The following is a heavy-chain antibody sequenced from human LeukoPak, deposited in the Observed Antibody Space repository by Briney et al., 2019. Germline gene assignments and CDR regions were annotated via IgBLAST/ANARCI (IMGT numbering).Heavy chain of an antibody. CDR3: ATEIHHLPPLYYYMDV. CDR2: IYYSGST. J-gene: IGHJ6*03. Sequence: TSSQTLSLTCTVSGGSISSGGYYWSWIRQHPGKGLEWIGYIYYSGSTYYNPSLKSRVTISVDTSKNQFSLKLSSVTAADTAVYYCATEIHHLPPLYYYMDVWGKGTTVTVSS. V-gene: IGHV4-31*03. CDR1: GGSISSGGYY.